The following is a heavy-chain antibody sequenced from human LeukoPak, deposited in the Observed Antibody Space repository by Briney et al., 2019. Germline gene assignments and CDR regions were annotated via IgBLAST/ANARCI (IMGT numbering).Heavy chain of an antibody. CDR3: ARAVGSSSGPFDYYYYYMDA. J-gene: IGHJ6*03. D-gene: IGHD6-6*01. Sequence: PSETLSLTCTVSGSSISSHYWSWIRQPPGKGLEWIRYIYYSRSTNYNPSLKSRVTISVDTSKNQFSLKLSSVTAADTAVYYCARAVGSSSGPFDYYYYYMDAWGKGTTVTVSS. CDR2: IYYSRST. CDR1: GSSISSHY. V-gene: IGHV4-59*11.